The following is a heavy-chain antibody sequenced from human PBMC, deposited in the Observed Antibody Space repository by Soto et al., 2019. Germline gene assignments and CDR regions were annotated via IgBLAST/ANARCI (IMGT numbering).Heavy chain of an antibody. CDR1: GYTFSTYV. J-gene: IGHJ4*02. CDR2: INAGNGNT. D-gene: IGHD3-9*01. V-gene: IGHV1-3*01. CDR3: ARGATGYAD. Sequence: QVQLVQSGAEVKKPGASVKVSCKASGYTFSTYVTHWVRQAPGQGLEWMGWINAGNGNTKYSQKFQGRVTITRDTSATTAYMELRSLRSEDTAVYYCARGATGYADWGQGTLVTVSS.